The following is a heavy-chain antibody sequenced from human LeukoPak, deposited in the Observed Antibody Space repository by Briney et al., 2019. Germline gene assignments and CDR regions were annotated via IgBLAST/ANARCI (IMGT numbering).Heavy chain of an antibody. D-gene: IGHD3-10*01. CDR1: GGSVSSGSYY. V-gene: IGHV4-61*01. CDR2: IYYNGNT. Sequence: SETLSLTCTVSGGSVSSGSYYWSWIRQPPGKGLEWIGYIYYNGNTNYNPSLKSRVTISVDTSKNQFSLKLSSVTAADTAVYYCASLPPSGGYYYGMDVWGQGTTVTVSS. J-gene: IGHJ6*02. CDR3: ASLPPSGGYYYGMDV.